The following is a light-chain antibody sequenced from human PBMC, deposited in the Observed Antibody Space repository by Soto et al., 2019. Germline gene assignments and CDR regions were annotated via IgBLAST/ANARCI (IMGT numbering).Light chain of an antibody. CDR2: GAS. CDR3: QQYGSSPPT. CDR1: QSVSSTF. Sequence: EIVLTQSPGTLSLSTGERATLSCRASQSVSSTFLAWYQQKPGQAPGLLLFGASNRASGIPDRFAGSGSGTDFTLTISRLEPEDFAVYYCQQYGSSPPTLGGGTKVDMK. V-gene: IGKV3-20*01. J-gene: IGKJ4*01.